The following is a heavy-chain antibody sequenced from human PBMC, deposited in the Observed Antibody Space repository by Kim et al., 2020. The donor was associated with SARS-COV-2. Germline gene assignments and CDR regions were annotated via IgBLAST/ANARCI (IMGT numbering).Heavy chain of an antibody. CDR3: ARRYDTYDY. D-gene: IGHD3-9*01. J-gene: IGHJ4*02. Sequence: NTIYYADSVRGRFTISRDNAKNSLYLQMNSLRAEDTAVYYCARRYDTYDYWGQGTLVTVSS. V-gene: IGHV3-11*04. CDR2: NTI.